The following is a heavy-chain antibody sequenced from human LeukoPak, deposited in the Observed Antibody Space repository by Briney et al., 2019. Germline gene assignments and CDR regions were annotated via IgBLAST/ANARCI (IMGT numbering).Heavy chain of an antibody. CDR3: ARDDAQYSSSWYYYYYYMDV. Sequence: ASVKVSCKASGFTFTHYYVHWVRQAPGQGLEWMGWISAYNGNTNYAQKLQGRVTMTTDTSTSTAYMELRSLRSDDTAVYYCARDDAQYSSSWYYYYYYMDVWGKGTTVTISS. J-gene: IGHJ6*03. CDR2: ISAYNGNT. CDR1: GFTFTHYY. D-gene: IGHD6-13*01. V-gene: IGHV1-18*04.